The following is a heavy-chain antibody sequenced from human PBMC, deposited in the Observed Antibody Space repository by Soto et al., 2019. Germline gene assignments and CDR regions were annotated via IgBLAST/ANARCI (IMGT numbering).Heavy chain of an antibody. Sequence: GGSLRLSCAASGFTFTTYAMSWVRQAPGKGLEWVSVISGAGGSAYYADSVKGRFTISRDNSKNTLSLQMNSLRAEDTAVYFCAKKSTVTTSHFDYWGQGTLVTVSS. CDR1: GFTFTTYA. CDR2: ISGAGGSA. V-gene: IGHV3-23*01. D-gene: IGHD4-17*01. J-gene: IGHJ4*02. CDR3: AKKSTVTTSHFDY.